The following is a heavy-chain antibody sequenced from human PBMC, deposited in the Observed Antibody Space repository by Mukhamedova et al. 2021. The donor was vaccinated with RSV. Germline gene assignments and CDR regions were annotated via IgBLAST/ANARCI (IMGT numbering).Heavy chain of an antibody. CDR3: ARVPTLGHCNISDCYQYFDY. V-gene: IGHV3-7*05. Sequence: VRQAPGRGLEWVANIKQDGSETYYVDSVKGRFTISRDNAKNSLYLQMNSLRAEDTAVFYCARVPTLGHCNISDCYQYFDYWGQGTL. D-gene: IGHD2-21*02. CDR2: IKQDGSET. J-gene: IGHJ4*02.